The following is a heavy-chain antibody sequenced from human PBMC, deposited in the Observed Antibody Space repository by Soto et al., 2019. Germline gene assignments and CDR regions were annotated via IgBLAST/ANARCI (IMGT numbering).Heavy chain of an antibody. CDR1: GFTFSIHN. V-gene: IGHV3-21*06. Sequence: VGSLRLSCAASGFTFSIHNLNWVRQAPGRGLEWVSSISGNSAYRYYADSVKGRFTISRDNAKNSLYLQMNSLRAEDTGVYYCARRPPGALAAPDYWGQGTLVTVSS. D-gene: IGHD7-27*01. CDR2: ISGNSAYR. J-gene: IGHJ4*02. CDR3: ARRPPGALAAPDY.